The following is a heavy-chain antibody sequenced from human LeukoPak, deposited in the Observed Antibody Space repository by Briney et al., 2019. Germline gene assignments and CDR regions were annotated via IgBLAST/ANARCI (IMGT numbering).Heavy chain of an antibody. CDR2: IYYSGST. CDR1: GGSISSGGYY. CDR3: ARGEVPAALPFDY. J-gene: IGHJ4*02. V-gene: IGHV4-31*03. Sequence: SETLSLTCTVSGGSISSGGYYWSWIRRHPGKGLEWIGYIYYSGSTYYNPSLKSRVTISVDTSKNQFSLKLSSVTAADTAVYYCARGEVPAALPFDYWGQGTLVTVSS. D-gene: IGHD2-2*02.